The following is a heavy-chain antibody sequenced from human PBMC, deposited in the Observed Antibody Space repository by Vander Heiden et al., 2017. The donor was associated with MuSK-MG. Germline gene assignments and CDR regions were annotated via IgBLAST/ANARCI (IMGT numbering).Heavy chain of an antibody. CDR1: GFTFRSYH. CDR2: ISYDGSNK. D-gene: IGHD3-22*01. Sequence: QVQLVVSGRGVVQPGRSLRPSCEASGFTFRSYHTPWVGQAPGKGLEWVAVISYDGSNKYYADSVKGRFTISRDNSKNTLYLQMNSLRAEDTAVYYCARDRGGITMIVVVIPDFDYWGQGTLVTVSS. CDR3: ARDRGGITMIVVVIPDFDY. V-gene: IGHV3-30*04. J-gene: IGHJ4*02.